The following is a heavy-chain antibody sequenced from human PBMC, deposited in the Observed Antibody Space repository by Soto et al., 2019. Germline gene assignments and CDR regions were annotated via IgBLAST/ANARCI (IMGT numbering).Heavy chain of an antibody. J-gene: IGHJ4*02. CDR1: GFTFSSFE. Sequence: GGSLRLSCAASGFTFSSFEMNWVRQAPGMGLEWISYISSNGVTKFYADSVKDRFSISRDNSKNSVHLQLRSLRVEDTAIYSCARAAALHYETLLFWVRGT. CDR2: ISSNGVTK. CDR3: ARAAALHYETLLF. V-gene: IGHV3-48*03. D-gene: IGHD3-16*01.